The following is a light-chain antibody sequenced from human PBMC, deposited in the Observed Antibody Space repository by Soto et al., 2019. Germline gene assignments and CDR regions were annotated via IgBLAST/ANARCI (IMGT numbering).Light chain of an antibody. V-gene: IGKV1-5*01. J-gene: IGKJ1*01. CDR2: XAS. CDR1: QGLXSR. CDR3: QQYNSYWT. Sequence: IQLTQCPSTLSASVGDRVTITCRPSQGLXSRLAWDERKPGKAPEVLNDXASSLDSGVPSMFSGSGSGTEFTLTISSLQPDDVATYYCQQYNSYWTFGQGTKVDIK.